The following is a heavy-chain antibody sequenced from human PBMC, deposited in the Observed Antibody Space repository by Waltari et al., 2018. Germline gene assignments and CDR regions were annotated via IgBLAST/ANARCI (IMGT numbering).Heavy chain of an antibody. J-gene: IGHJ4*02. V-gene: IGHV1-8*02. D-gene: IGHD2-15*01. Sequence: QVQLVQSGAEVKKPGSSVKVSCKASGGTFSSYAINWVRQATGQGLEWMGWMNPNSGNTGYAQKFQGRVTMTRNTSISTAYMELSSLRSEDTAVYYCATCSGGSCYSEYVYWGQGTLVTVSS. CDR3: ATCSGGSCYSEYVY. CDR1: GGTFSSYA. CDR2: MNPNSGNT.